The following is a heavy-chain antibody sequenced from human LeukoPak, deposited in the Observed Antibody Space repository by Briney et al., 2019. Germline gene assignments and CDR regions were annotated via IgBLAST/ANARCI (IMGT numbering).Heavy chain of an antibody. Sequence: SETLSLTCTVSGASISSSTYYLGWIRQHPGKGLEWIGSASYSGNTYYNPSLKSRVTILVDTSKNQFSLKMTSVTAADTAVYYCARDQYYDVSTYYEIDYWGQGTLVTVSS. CDR2: ASYSGNT. J-gene: IGHJ4*02. CDR3: ARDQYYDVSTYYEIDY. D-gene: IGHD3-22*01. V-gene: IGHV4-39*07. CDR1: GASISSSTYY.